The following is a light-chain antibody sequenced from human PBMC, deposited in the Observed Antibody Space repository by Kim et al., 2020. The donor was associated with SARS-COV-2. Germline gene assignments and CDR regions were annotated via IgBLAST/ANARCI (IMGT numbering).Light chain of an antibody. CDR1: QSVGSH. J-gene: IGKJ5*01. CDR3: QQYHDWPPVT. CDR2: GAS. Sequence: EILMTQSPATMSVSPGERATLSCRASQSVGSHLAWYQQKPGQAPRLLIYGASTRATGISARFSGSGSGTEFTLTISSLQLEDFAVYHCQQYHDWPPVTFGQGTRLEIK. V-gene: IGKV3-15*01.